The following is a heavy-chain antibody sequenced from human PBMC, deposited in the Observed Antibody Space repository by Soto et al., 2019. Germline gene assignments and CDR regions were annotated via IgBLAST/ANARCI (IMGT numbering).Heavy chain of an antibody. Sequence: LRLSCAASGFTFSSYAMSWVRQAPGRGLEWVSAISGSGGSTYYADSVKGRFTISRDNSKNTLYLQMNSLRAEDTAVYYCAKDLRITMIVVVSYFDYWGQGTLVTVSS. CDR3: AKDLRITMIVVVSYFDY. V-gene: IGHV3-23*01. D-gene: IGHD3-22*01. J-gene: IGHJ4*02. CDR1: GFTFSSYA. CDR2: ISGSGGST.